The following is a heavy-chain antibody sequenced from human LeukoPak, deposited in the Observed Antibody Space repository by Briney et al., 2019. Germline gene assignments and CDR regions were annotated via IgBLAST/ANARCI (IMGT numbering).Heavy chain of an antibody. Sequence: PGGSLRLSCAASGFTFSSYAMSWVRQAPGKGLEWVSAVSGSGGSTFYADSVKGRFTISRDNSKNTLYLQMNSLRAEDTALYYCARDLTRTDNWGQGTLVTVSS. CDR1: GFTFSSYA. CDR3: ARDLTRTDN. J-gene: IGHJ4*02. D-gene: IGHD1/OR15-1a*01. V-gene: IGHV3-23*01. CDR2: VSGSGGST.